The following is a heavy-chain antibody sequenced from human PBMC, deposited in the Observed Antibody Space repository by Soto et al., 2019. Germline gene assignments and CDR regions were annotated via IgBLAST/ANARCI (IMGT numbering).Heavy chain of an antibody. CDR1: GFLLSGYA. Sequence: QVQLVESGGGVVQPGGSLRLSCATSGFLLSGYAMHWVRQSPGKGLEWVAVISYDGKEKYYADSAEGRFTISRESSGVTLYLQMSRLRVEVTAVYYCARGRGLAARPQHLDHWGQGTLVTVSS. CDR3: ARGRGLAARPQHLDH. D-gene: IGHD6-6*01. J-gene: IGHJ4*02. V-gene: IGHV3-30*04. CDR2: ISYDGKEK.